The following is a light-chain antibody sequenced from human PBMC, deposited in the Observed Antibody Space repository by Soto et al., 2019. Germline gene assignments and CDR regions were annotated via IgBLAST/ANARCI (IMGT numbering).Light chain of an antibody. Sequence: DIQMTQSPSTLSSSVGDRVTITCRASQSISSWLAWYQQKPGKAPKLLIYKASSFESGVPSRFSGSGSGTEFTLTISSLQPDDVATYYCQQYNSYSRTVGQGPKVEIK. CDR2: KAS. J-gene: IGKJ1*01. CDR1: QSISSW. CDR3: QQYNSYSRT. V-gene: IGKV1-5*03.